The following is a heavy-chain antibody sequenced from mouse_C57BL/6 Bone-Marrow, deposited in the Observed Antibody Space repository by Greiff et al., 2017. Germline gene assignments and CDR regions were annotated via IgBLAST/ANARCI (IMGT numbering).Heavy chain of an antibody. D-gene: IGHD3-2*02. CDR1: GYTFTSYW. CDR2: IHPNSGST. Sequence: QVQLKQPGAELVKPGASVKLSCKASGYTFTSYWMHWVKQRPGQGLEWIGMIHPNSGSTNYNEKFKSKATLTVDKSSSTAYMQLSSLTSEASAVYYCARPSSGPYYFDDWGQGTTLTVSS. CDR3: ARPSSGPYYFDD. J-gene: IGHJ2*01. V-gene: IGHV1-64*01.